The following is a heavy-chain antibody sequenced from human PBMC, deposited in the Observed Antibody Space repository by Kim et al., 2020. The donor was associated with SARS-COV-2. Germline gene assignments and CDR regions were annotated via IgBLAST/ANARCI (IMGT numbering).Heavy chain of an antibody. D-gene: IGHD4-17*01. Sequence: GGSLRLSCAASGFTFSASAMHWVRQASGKGLEWVGRIRSKPNNYATSYAASVTVRFTISRDDSTNTVYLQMDSLKTDDTAVYFCSRHSGKHGDRGFDNWGQGTLVTVSS. CDR1: GFTFSASA. CDR3: SRHSGKHGDRGFDN. J-gene: IGHJ4*02. CDR2: IRSKPNNYAT. V-gene: IGHV3-73*01.